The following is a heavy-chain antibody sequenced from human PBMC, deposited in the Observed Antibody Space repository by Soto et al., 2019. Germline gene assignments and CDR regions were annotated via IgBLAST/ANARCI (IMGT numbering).Heavy chain of an antibody. Sequence: EVQLVESGGGLVQPGGSLRLSCAASGFTVSTYYMNWVRQAPGEGLEWVSVVYSGGTTYYADSMRDRVTISRENSKSTLCLQMNSLGSEDTAVYYCARGRSASSDVDSWGQGTLVTVAS. D-gene: IGHD3-10*01. CDR1: GFTVSTYY. J-gene: IGHJ4*02. CDR3: ARGRSASSDVDS. CDR2: VYSGGTT. V-gene: IGHV3-66*01.